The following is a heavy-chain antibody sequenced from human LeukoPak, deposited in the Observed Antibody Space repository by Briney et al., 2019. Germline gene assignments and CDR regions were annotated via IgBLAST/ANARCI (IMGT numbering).Heavy chain of an antibody. CDR3: ARHASGYSAFDI. J-gene: IGHJ3*02. D-gene: IGHD3-22*01. Sequence: SETLSLTCAVYGGSFSGYYWTWIRQPPGKGLEWIGEINHSGSTNYNPSLKSRVTISVDTSKNQFSLILNSVTAADTAVYYCARHASGYSAFDIWGQGTMVTVSS. CDR1: GGSFSGYY. CDR2: INHSGST. V-gene: IGHV4-34*01.